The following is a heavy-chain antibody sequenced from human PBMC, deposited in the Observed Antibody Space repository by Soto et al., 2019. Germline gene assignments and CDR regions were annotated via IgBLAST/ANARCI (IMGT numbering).Heavy chain of an antibody. CDR1: GGTFSSYA. V-gene: IGHV1-69*01. D-gene: IGHD5-12*01. J-gene: IGHJ2*01. CDR3: ARDSEEMATITRYFDL. CDR2: IIPSFGTA. Sequence: QVQLVQSGAEVKKPGSSVKVSCKASGGTFSSYAISWVRQAPGQGLEWMGGIIPSFGTANYAQKFQGRVTITADESTSTAYMELSSLRSEDTAVYYWARDSEEMATITRYFDLWGRGTLVTVSS.